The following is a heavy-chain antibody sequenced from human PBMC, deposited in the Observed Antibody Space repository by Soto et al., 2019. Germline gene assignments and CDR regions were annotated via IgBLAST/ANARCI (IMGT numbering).Heavy chain of an antibody. V-gene: IGHV1-69*06. CDR2: IIPIFGTA. CDR3: ARDYDFWSGYYTELEGNYYYYYGMDV. J-gene: IGHJ6*02. D-gene: IGHD3-3*01. Sequence: GASVNVSCKSAGGTFSSYSISWVREAPGQGLECMGWIIPIFGTANYAQKFQGRVTITADKSTSTAYMELSSLRSEDTAVYYCARDYDFWSGYYTELEGNYYYYYGMDVWGQGTTVTVSS. CDR1: GGTFSSYS.